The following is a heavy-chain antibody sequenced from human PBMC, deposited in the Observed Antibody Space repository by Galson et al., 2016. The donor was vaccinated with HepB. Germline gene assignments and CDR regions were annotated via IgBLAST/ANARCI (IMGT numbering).Heavy chain of an antibody. J-gene: IGHJ6*02. CDR1: GNNFANYW. CDR3: ARRNTATISKGVHENNVFAMDV. CDR2: VWPGDSDA. V-gene: IGHV5-51*01. D-gene: IGHD3-9*01. Sequence: QSGAEVKQPGESLRISCKGSGNNFANYWIGWVRQMPGKGLGWMGIVWPGDSDARYNPSFRGQVTISADNSITTAYLQWSSLKASDTGIYYCARRNTATISKGVHENNVFAMDVWGQGTTVTVSS.